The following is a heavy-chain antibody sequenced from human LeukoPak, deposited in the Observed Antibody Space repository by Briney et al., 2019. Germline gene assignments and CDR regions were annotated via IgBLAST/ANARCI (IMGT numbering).Heavy chain of an antibody. Sequence: SETLSLTCTVSGGSISSYYWSWIRQPPGKGLEWIGYIYYSGSTNYNPSLKSRVAISVDTSKNQFSLKLSSVTAADTAVYYCARTSVRTRSYFDYWGQGTLVTVSS. CDR3: ARTSVRTRSYFDY. J-gene: IGHJ4*02. CDR2: IYYSGST. V-gene: IGHV4-59*01. D-gene: IGHD1-14*01. CDR1: GGSISSYY.